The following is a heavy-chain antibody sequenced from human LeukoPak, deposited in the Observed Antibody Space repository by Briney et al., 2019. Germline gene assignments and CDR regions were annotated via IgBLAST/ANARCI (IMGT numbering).Heavy chain of an antibody. Sequence: PGGSLRLSCAAPGFTFSSYGMSWVRQAPGKGLEWVSAISGSGGSTYYADSVKGRFTISRDDAENSLYLQMNSLRAEDTAVYYCARQQRDDYGSGNYFDYWGQGTQVTVSS. D-gene: IGHD3-10*01. CDR3: ARQQRDDYGSGNYFDY. CDR2: ISGSGGST. V-gene: IGHV3-23*01. CDR1: GFTFSSYG. J-gene: IGHJ4*02.